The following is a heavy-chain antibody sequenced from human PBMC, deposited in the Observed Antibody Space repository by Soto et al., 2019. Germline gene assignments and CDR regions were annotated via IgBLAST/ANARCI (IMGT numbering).Heavy chain of an antibody. CDR3: VRGTNEWYGIDY. V-gene: IGHV3-74*01. CDR1: GFTCSNYW. CDR2: INIGGSAA. D-gene: IGHD3-10*01. Sequence: EVQLVESGGGLVQPGGSLRLSCAASGFTCSNYWMHWVRLPPGKGLLWVSRINIGGSAANYAGSVEGRFTVSRDDAKNTLYLQMNSLSEDDTAVYYCVRGTNEWYGIDYWGQGAPVTVSS. J-gene: IGHJ4*02.